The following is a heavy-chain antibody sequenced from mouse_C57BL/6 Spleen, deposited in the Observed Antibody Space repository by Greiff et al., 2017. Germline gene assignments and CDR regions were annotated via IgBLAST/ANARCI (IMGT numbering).Heavy chain of an antibody. CDR2: IDPENGDT. Sequence: EVQLQQSGAELVRPGASVKLSCTASGFNIKDDYMHWVKQRPEQGLEWIGWIDPENGDTEYASKFQGKATITADTSSNTAYLQLSSLTSEDTAVYYCTTTGFTTVVAHWGQGTTLTVSS. D-gene: IGHD1-1*01. J-gene: IGHJ2*01. CDR3: TTTGFTTVVAH. CDR1: GFNIKDDY. V-gene: IGHV14-4*01.